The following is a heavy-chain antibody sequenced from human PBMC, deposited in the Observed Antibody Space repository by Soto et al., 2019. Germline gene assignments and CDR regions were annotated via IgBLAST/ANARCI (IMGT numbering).Heavy chain of an antibody. D-gene: IGHD6-19*01. CDR1: GFTFSSYW. Sequence: GGSLRLSCAASGFTFSSYWMYWVRQAPGKGLVWVSRTNTDGSDISYADSVKGRFTISRDNAKNTLYLQMNSLRAEDTAVYYCARDRGWSLFDYWGQGTLVTVSS. J-gene: IGHJ4*02. V-gene: IGHV3-74*01. CDR2: TNTDGSDI. CDR3: ARDRGWSLFDY.